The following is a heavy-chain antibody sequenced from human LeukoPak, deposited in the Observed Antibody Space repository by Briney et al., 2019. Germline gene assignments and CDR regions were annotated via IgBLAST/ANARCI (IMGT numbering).Heavy chain of an antibody. J-gene: IGHJ6*02. CDR1: GYTFTSYG. Sequence: ASVKVSCKASGYTFTSYGISWVRQAPGQGLEWMGWISAYNGNTNCAQKLQGRVTMTTDTSTSTAYMELRSLRSDDTAVYYCARGGMHCSSTSCYGMDVWGQGTTVTVSS. CDR2: ISAYNGNT. V-gene: IGHV1-18*01. CDR3: ARGGMHCSSTSCYGMDV. D-gene: IGHD2-2*01.